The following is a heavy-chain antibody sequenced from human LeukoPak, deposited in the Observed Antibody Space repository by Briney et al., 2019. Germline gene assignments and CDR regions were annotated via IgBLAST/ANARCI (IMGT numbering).Heavy chain of an antibody. J-gene: IGHJ4*02. Sequence: GASVKVSCKGSGYRFDNYYLHWVRQAPGQGLEWMGWLNPDSGETKYVEKFQGRVSMTRDTSISTAYMELSSLRSEDTAVYYCARDPDYGGNSRDDFDYWGQGTLVTVSS. CDR1: GYRFDNYY. V-gene: IGHV1-2*02. D-gene: IGHD4-23*01. CDR2: LNPDSGET. CDR3: ARDPDYGGNSRDDFDY.